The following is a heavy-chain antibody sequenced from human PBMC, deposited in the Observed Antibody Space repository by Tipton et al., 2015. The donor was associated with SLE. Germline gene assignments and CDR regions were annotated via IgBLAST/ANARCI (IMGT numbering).Heavy chain of an antibody. CDR3: ARVLGSYYGMDV. CDR1: GFSFSGYA. V-gene: IGHV3-30*04. Sequence: RSLRLSCAASGFSFSGYAMHWVRQAPGKGLEWVAVISLDGSNKYYADSVKGRFTISRDNSKNTLYLQMNSLRAEDTAVYYCARVLGSYYGMDVWGQGTTVTVSS. CDR2: ISLDGSNK. J-gene: IGHJ6*02.